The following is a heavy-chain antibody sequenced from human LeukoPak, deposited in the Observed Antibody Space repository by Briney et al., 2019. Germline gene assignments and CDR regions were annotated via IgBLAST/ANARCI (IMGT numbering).Heavy chain of an antibody. V-gene: IGHV1-8*01. CDR1: GYTFTSYD. CDR2: MNPNSGNT. CDR3: ARGGDSSGYYYNYYYYMDV. D-gene: IGHD3-22*01. Sequence: ASVKVSCKASGYTFTSYDINWVRQATGQGLEWMGWMNPNSGNTGYAQKFQGRVTMTRNTSISTAYMELSSLRSEDTAVYYCARGGDSSGYYYNYYYYMDVWGKGTTVTVSS. J-gene: IGHJ6*03.